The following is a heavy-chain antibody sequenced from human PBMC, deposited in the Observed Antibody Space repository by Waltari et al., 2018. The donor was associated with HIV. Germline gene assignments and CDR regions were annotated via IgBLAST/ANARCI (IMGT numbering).Heavy chain of an antibody. CDR1: GFTFSDFA. Sequence: VHLVESGGGVVQPGRSLRVSCAVSGFTFSDFAMHWVRQAPGKGLEWIGYIGSEGSSYEYRDSVQGRFNISRDNSKKILYLYMNSLKVEDTAVYYCARGLLGAAARTPSGYWGQGTRVTVSS. CDR3: ARGLLGAAARTPSGY. J-gene: IGHJ4*02. CDR2: IGSEGSSY. V-gene: IGHV3-33*01. D-gene: IGHD3-16*01.